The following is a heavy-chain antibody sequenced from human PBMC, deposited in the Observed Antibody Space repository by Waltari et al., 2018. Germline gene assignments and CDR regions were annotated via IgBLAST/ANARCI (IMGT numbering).Heavy chain of an antibody. Sequence: QLQLQESGPGLVKPSETLSLMCTVPGASLTSSSFHWTWIRQPPGKGLEWIGSVYYTGSAFYNPSLKSRLTISSDTSGNQFSLQVRSVTAADTAVYYCARLASPEGLDVWGQGTTVTVSS. CDR2: VYYTGSA. J-gene: IGHJ6*02. CDR1: GASLTSSSFH. V-gene: IGHV4-39*01. CDR3: ARLASPEGLDV.